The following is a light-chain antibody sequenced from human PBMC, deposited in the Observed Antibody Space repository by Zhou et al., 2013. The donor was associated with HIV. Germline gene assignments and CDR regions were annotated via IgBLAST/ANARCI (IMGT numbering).Light chain of an antibody. CDR1: QSISSNY. V-gene: IGKV3-20*01. J-gene: IGKJ1*01. CDR3: QQYGGSPRT. Sequence: EIVLTQSPGTLSLSPGERATLSCRASQSISSNYLAWYQQKPGQAPRLLIHGASIRATGIPDRFSGSGSGTDFTLTISRLEPEDFAVYFCQQYGGSPRTFGQGTKVEVK. CDR2: GAS.